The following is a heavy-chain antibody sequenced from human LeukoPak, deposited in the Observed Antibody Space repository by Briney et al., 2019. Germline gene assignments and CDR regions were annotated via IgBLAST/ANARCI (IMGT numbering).Heavy chain of an antibody. Sequence: GGSLRLSCAASGFTFSSYEMNWVRQAPGKGLEWVSYISSSGSTIYYADSVKGRFTISRDNAKNSLYLQMNSLRAEDTAVYYCARSLGSYYLDYWGQGTLVTVSS. CDR3: ARSLGSYYLDY. CDR1: GFTFSSYE. V-gene: IGHV3-48*03. J-gene: IGHJ4*02. D-gene: IGHD1-26*01. CDR2: ISSSGSTI.